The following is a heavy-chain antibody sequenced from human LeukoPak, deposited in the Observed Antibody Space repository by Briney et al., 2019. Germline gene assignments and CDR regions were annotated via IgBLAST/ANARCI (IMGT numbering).Heavy chain of an antibody. V-gene: IGHV1-24*01. CDR3: ATDQRGAGLGFRYGSGSYNGLDV. J-gene: IGHJ6*02. Sequence: ASVKVSCKVSRYTLTELSMHWVRQAPGKGLEWMGGFDPEDGETVYAQNFQGRVTMTEDTSTDTAYMELSSLRSDDTAVYYCATDQRGAGLGFRYGSGSYNGLDVWGQGTTVTVSS. CDR2: FDPEDGET. D-gene: IGHD3-10*01. CDR1: RYTLTELS.